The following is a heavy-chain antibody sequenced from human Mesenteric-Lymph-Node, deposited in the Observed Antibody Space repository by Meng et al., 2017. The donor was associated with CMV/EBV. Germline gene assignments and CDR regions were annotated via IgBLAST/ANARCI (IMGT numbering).Heavy chain of an antibody. CDR2: VYFSGRT. CDR3: ARVSEGFSNYEYYYYYGMDV. J-gene: IGHJ6*02. Sequence: SETLSLTCTVSGGSVSSTNYQWSWIRQPPGKGLEWIGYVYFSGRTNYNPSPKSRVTTSVDTSKNQFSLRLSSVTSADTAVYYCARVSEGFSNYEYYYYYGMDVWGQGTTVTVSS. D-gene: IGHD4-11*01. V-gene: IGHV4-61*01. CDR1: GGSVSSTNYQ.